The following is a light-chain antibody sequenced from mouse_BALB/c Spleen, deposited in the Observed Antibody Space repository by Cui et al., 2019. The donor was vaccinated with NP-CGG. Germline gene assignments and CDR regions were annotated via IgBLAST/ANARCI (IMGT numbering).Light chain of an antibody. J-gene: IGLJ1*01. Sequence: QVVVTQESEHTTSPGETVTLTCRSNTGAVTTSNYSNWVQEKPDHLFTGLIGGTKNRAPGVPARFSGSLIGDKAALTITGAQTEDEAIYFCALWYSNHWVFGGGTKLTVL. V-gene: IGLV1*01. CDR3: ALWYSNHWV. CDR1: TGAVTTSNY. CDR2: GTK.